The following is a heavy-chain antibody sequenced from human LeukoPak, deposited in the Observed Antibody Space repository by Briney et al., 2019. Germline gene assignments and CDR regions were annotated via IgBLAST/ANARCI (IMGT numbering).Heavy chain of an antibody. V-gene: IGHV3-53*01. J-gene: IGHJ1*01. CDR2: IYSGGST. CDR1: GFTVSSNY. Sequence: GGSLGLSCAASGFTVSSNYMSWVRQAPGKGLEWVSVIYSGGSTYYADSVKGRFTISRDNSKNTLYLQMNSLRAEDTAVYYCARGNYYDSSGYYSEYFQHWGQGTLVTVSS. D-gene: IGHD3-22*01. CDR3: ARGNYYDSSGYYSEYFQH.